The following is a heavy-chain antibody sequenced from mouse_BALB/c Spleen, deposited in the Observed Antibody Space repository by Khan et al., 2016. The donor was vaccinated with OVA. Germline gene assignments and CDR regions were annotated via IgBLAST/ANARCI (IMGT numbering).Heavy chain of an antibody. V-gene: IGHV4-1*02. CDR3: ARPDGSPHAMDY. Sequence: EVELVESGGGLVQPGGSLKLSCAASGFDFSIYWMSWVRQAPGKGLEWIGEINPDSSTINYTPSLKDKFIISRDNARNTLYLQMSKVRSEDTALYYCARPDGSPHAMDYWGQGTSVTVSS. J-gene: IGHJ4*01. CDR1: GFDFSIYW. CDR2: INPDSSTI. D-gene: IGHD2-3*01.